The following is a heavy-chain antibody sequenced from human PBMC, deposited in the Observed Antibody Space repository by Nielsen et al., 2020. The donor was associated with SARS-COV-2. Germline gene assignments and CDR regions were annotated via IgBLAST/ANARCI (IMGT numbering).Heavy chain of an antibody. D-gene: IGHD5-18*01. V-gene: IGHV5-51*01. CDR1: GYSFTSYW. CDR3: ARNSYLGYTRVAFDL. J-gene: IGHJ3*01. CDR2: IYPGDSDT. Sequence: GGSLRLSCKGSGYSFTSYWIGWVRQMPGKGLEWMGIIYPGDSDTRYSPSFQGQVTISADKSISTAYLQWSSLKASDTATYYCARNSYLGYTRVAFDLWGQGTMVTVSS.